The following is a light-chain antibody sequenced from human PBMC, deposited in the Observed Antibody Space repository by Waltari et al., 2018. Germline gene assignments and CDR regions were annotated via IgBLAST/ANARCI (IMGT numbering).Light chain of an antibody. J-gene: IGLJ2*01. Sequence: SYELTQPPSVSVSPGQTASIPCSGDKLGDKYASWYQQKPGQSPGLVIYQDDKRPSGMPERFAGSSAGDTATLTIGGTQATDEAAYFCQAWDNSTVVFGGGTKLTVL. CDR1: KLGDKY. CDR3: QAWDNSTVV. CDR2: QDD. V-gene: IGLV3-1*01.